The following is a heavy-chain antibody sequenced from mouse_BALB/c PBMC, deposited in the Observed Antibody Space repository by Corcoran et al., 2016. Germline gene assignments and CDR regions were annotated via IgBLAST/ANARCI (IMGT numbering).Heavy chain of an antibody. D-gene: IGHD2-4*01. CDR1: GFSLSTSGMG. CDR3: ARRDYDYDLGYAMDY. V-gene: IGHV8-12*01. CDR2: IHWDDDK. J-gene: IGHJ4*01. Sequence: QVTLKESGPGILQPSQTLSLTCSFSGFSLSTSGMGVSWIRQPSGKGLEWLAHIHWDDDKRYNPSLKSRLTISKDTSRNQVFLKITSVDTADTATYYCARRDYDYDLGYAMDYWGQGTSVTVSS.